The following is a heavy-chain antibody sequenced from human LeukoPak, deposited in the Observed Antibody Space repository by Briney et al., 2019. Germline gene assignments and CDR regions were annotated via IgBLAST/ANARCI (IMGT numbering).Heavy chain of an antibody. V-gene: IGHV1-18*01. Sequence: ASVKVSCKAPGYTFTSYGISWVRQAPGQGLEWMGWISAYNGNTNYAQKLQGRVTMTTDTSTSTAYMELRSLRSDDTAVYYCARDGEYGSGSYWGWGYYYYVMDVWGQGTTVTVSS. J-gene: IGHJ6*02. CDR2: ISAYNGNT. CDR1: GYTFTSYG. D-gene: IGHD3-10*01. CDR3: ARDGEYGSGSYWGWGYYYYVMDV.